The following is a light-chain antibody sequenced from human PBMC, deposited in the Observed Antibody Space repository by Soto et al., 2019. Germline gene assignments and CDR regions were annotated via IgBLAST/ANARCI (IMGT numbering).Light chain of an antibody. CDR2: SAS. Sequence: DIQLTQSPSVLSASVGDTVTITCRASQALNNYLAWYQQKPGKAPDLLIYSASTLQSGVPSRFSGSGSETEFSLTIRALQPEDFATYYCQQLSRYPLTFGGGTKVDIK. CDR1: QALNNY. J-gene: IGKJ4*01. V-gene: IGKV1-9*01. CDR3: QQLSRYPLT.